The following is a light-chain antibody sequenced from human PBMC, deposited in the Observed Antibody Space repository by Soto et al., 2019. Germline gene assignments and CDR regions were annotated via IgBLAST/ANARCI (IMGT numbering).Light chain of an antibody. CDR2: SAS. J-gene: IGKJ4*01. V-gene: IGKV1-5*03. CDR3: QHSGGLT. CDR1: QSIATW. Sequence: DIQMTQSPSTLSASVGDRVTITCRASQSIATWLAGYQKKTEKAPKVLIYSASRLESGVPSRFSGTGSGTEFTLTISSLDPVDFATYYCQHSGGLTFGGGTKVEI.